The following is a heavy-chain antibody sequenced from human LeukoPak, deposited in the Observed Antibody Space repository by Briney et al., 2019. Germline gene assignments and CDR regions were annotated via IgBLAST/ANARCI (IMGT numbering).Heavy chain of an antibody. J-gene: IGHJ6*03. D-gene: IGHD3-10*01. CDR3: ARESITMVRGVYYYMDV. Sequence: PSETLSLTCTVSGGSISSYYWSWIRQPAGKGLEWIGRIYPGGSTNYNPSLKSRVTISVDTSENQFSLKLSSVTAADTAVYYCARESITMVRGVYYYMDVWGKGTTVTVSS. CDR1: GGSISSYY. CDR2: IYPGGST. V-gene: IGHV4-4*07.